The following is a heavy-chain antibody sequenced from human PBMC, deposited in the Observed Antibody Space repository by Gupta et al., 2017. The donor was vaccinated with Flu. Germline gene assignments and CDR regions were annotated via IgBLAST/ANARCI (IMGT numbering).Heavy chain of an antibody. J-gene: IGHJ4*02. V-gene: IGHV4-39*01. CDR1: GGSTTSSSHY. D-gene: IGHD4-17*01. Sequence: QLQLQESGPGLVKPSATLSLTCPVSGGSTTSSSHYWSWIRQPPGKGLEYIGSVYYVGSTYHNPSLQSRVTISIDTSKNQFSLQLTSVTAADTAVYYCARSGDYFDTWGQGALGHRLL. CDR3: ARSGDYFDT. CDR2: VYYVGST.